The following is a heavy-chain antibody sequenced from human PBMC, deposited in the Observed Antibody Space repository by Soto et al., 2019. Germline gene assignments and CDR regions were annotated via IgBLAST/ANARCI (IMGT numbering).Heavy chain of an antibody. J-gene: IGHJ6*02. CDR3: AREDDFWSGLGGYYGMDV. D-gene: IGHD3-3*01. V-gene: IGHV1-69*13. CDR2: IIPIFGTA. CDR1: GGTFSSYA. Sequence: ASVKVSCKASGGTFSSYAISWARQAPGQGLEWMGGIIPIFGTANYAQKFQGRVTITADESTSTAYMELSSLRSEDTAVYYCAREDDFWSGLGGYYGMDVWGQGTTVTVSS.